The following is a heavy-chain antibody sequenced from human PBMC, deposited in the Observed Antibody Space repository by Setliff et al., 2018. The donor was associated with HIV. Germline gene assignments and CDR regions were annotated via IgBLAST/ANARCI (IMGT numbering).Heavy chain of an antibody. V-gene: IGHV4-4*07. J-gene: IGHJ4*02. CDR1: NNSIRSSY. D-gene: IGHD2-2*01. CDR3: TRDRYANGWLYFDY. CDR2: IHTPGGT. Sequence: PSETLSLTCTVSNNSIRSSYWSWIRQPVGKGLEWIGRIHTPGGTKYNSSLESRVTMSLDTSRNQFSLKLNSATAADSAVYFCTRDRYANGWLYFDYWGPGILVTVSS.